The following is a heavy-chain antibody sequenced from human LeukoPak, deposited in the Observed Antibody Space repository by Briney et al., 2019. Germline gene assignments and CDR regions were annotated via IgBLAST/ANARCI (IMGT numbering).Heavy chain of an antibody. CDR3: ARILGFTLDY. CDR1: TVTFRGYS. V-gene: IGHV3-48*02. Sequence: GGSLRLSCAASTVTFRGYSMNWVRQAPGKGLEWVSYIEYSGTTTYYADSVKGRFTIARDDAKNSLYLQMNSLIDEDTAVYYCARILGFTLDYWGQGTLVTVSS. CDR2: IEYSGTTT. J-gene: IGHJ4*02.